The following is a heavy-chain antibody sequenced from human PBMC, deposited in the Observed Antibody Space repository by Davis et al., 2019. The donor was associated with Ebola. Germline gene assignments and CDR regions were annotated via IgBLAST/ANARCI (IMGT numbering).Heavy chain of an antibody. V-gene: IGHV3-30-3*01. J-gene: IGHJ4*02. CDR3: ARRADY. CDR2: ISYDGSNK. Sequence: GESLKISCAASGFTFSSYAMHWVRQAPGQGLEWVAVISYDGSNKYYADSVKGRFTISRDNSKNTLYLQMNSLRAEDTAVYYCARRADYWGQGTLVTVSS. CDR1: GFTFSSYA.